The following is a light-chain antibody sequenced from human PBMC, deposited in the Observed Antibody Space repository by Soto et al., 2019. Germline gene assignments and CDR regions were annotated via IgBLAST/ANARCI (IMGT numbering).Light chain of an antibody. V-gene: IGKV1-5*01. J-gene: IGKJ4*01. CDR3: QQYESYSPLT. Sequence: DIPMTQSPSTLSASLGDRVTITCPASQSISGWLAWYQQKPGKAPNLLIYDASTLESGVPSRFSGSGSGTEFTLTISSLQPDDFATYYCQQYESYSPLTFGGGTKVDIK. CDR1: QSISGW. CDR2: DAS.